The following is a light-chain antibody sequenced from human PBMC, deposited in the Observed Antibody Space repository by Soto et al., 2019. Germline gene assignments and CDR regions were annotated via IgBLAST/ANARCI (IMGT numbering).Light chain of an antibody. CDR3: KSYAGSNTYV. Sequence: LTQRPSAAGSSGQSVTISCTGTKNDIGVYDFVSWYQHHPGKAPRLIIYEVVQRPSGVPDRFSGSKSGNTASLTVSGLQAADEADYFCKSYAGSNTYVFGSGTKVTVL. J-gene: IGLJ1*01. CDR2: EVV. V-gene: IGLV2-8*01. CDR1: KNDIGVYDF.